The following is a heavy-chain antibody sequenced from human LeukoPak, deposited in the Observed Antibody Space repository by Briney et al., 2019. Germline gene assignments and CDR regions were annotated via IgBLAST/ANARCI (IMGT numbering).Heavy chain of an antibody. J-gene: IGHJ5*02. CDR3: ARKRNFLYSWFDP. Sequence: ASVKVSCKASGYTFTSYDINWVRQATGQGLEWMGWMNPNSGNTGYAQKFQGRVTMTRNTSISTAYMELSGLRSEDTAVYYCARKRNFLYSWFDPWGQGTLVTVSS. D-gene: IGHD1-14*01. V-gene: IGHV1-8*01. CDR2: MNPNSGNT. CDR1: GYTFTSYD.